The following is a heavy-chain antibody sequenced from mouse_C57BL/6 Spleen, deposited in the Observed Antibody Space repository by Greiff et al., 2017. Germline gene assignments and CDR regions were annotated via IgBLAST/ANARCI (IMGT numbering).Heavy chain of an antibody. Sequence: QVQLKQSGAELVKPGASVKISCKASGYAFSSYWMNWVKQRPGKGLEWIGQIYPGDGDTNYNGKFKGKATLTADKSSSTAYMQLSSLTSEDSAVYFCARPETARTWFAYWGQGTLVTVSA. CDR1: GYAFSSYW. V-gene: IGHV1-80*01. CDR2: IYPGDGDT. CDR3: ARPETARTWFAY. D-gene: IGHD3-2*01. J-gene: IGHJ3*01.